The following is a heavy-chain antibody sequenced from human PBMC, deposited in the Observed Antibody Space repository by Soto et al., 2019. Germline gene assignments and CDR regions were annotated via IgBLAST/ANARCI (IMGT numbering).Heavy chain of an antibody. V-gene: IGHV4-30-4*01. J-gene: IGHJ4*02. CDR2: IYYTGRT. Sequence: PSETLSLTCAVSVGSISSDDYYWTWIRQPPGEGLERIGCIYYTGRTSSTPSLESRVTISIDTSKNQFSLKLSSVSAADTAVYYCAREGSSSPQYFDFWGPGKLVTGSS. CDR3: AREGSSSPQYFDF. CDR1: VGSISSDDYY. D-gene: IGHD2-15*01.